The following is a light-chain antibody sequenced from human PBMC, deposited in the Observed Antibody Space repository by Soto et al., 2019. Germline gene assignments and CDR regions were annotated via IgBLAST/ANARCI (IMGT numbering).Light chain of an antibody. V-gene: IGKV3-20*01. J-gene: IGKJ1*01. CDR1: QSLRRNY. Sequence: EIVLTQSPGTLSLSPGEGATLSCRASQSLRRNYLAWYQQRPGQAPRLLIYTASNRATGIPARFSGSGSGTDFNLTISRLEPEDFAVYFCQQYYSSPLTCGQGTKVEI. CDR2: TAS. CDR3: QQYYSSPLT.